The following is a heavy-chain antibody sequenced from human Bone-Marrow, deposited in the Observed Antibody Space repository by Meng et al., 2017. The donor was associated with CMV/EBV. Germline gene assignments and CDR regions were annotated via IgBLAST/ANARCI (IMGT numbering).Heavy chain of an antibody. J-gene: IGHJ4*02. V-gene: IGHV3-7*01. Sequence: GESLKISCAVSGFTFSSYWMSWVRQAPGKGLEWLANIKPDGTDKNYVASVKGRFTISRDNVNNSLYLQMNSLRAEDTAVDYCVRVGWSVDYWGQGTLVTVSS. CDR1: GFTFSSYW. D-gene: IGHD6-19*01. CDR3: VRVGWSVDY. CDR2: IKPDGTDK.